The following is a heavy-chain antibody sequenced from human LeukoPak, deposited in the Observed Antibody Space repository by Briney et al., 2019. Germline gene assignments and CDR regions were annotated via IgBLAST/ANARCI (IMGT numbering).Heavy chain of an antibody. CDR1: GGSINNYY. CDR3: ARTPQGDNYFDY. J-gene: IGHJ4*02. CDR2: IYSSGKT. V-gene: IGHV4-4*07. Sequence: SETLSLTCTVSGGSINNYYWTWIRQPAGKGLEWIGRIYSSGKTNYNPSLKSRVTMSVDTSNNQLSLMMTSVAAADTAVFYCARTPQGDNYFDYWGQGHLVTVSS. D-gene: IGHD3-9*01.